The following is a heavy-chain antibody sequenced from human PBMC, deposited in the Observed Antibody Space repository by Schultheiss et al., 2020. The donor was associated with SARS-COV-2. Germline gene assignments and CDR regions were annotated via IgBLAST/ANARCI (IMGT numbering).Heavy chain of an antibody. Sequence: SLKISCAASGFTFSSYAMSWVRQAPGKGLEWVSGISWNSGSIGYVDSVKGRFTISRDNAKNSLYLQMNSLRAEDTALYYCAKDMGVRFLEWLSLPYYGMDVWGQGTTVTVSS. CDR3: AKDMGVRFLEWLSLPYYGMDV. J-gene: IGHJ6*02. CDR1: GFTFSSYA. D-gene: IGHD3-3*01. V-gene: IGHV3-9*01. CDR2: ISWNSGSI.